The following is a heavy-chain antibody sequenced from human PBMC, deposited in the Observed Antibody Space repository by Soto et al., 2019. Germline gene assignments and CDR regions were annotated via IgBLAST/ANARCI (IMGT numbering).Heavy chain of an antibody. CDR1: GYSFTSYW. CDR3: ARGSGGYYNDYYYYGMDV. V-gene: IGHV5-51*01. D-gene: IGHD3-10*01. J-gene: IGHJ6*02. Sequence: PGESPKISCKGSGYSFTSYWIGRVRQMPGKGLEGMGIIYPGDSDTRYTPSFQGHVTISADKSISTAYLQWSSLKASDTAMYYWARGSGGYYNDYYYYGMDVWGQGTTVTVSS. CDR2: IYPGDSDT.